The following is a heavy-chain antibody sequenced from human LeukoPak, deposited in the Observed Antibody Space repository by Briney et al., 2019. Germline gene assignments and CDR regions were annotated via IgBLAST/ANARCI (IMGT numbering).Heavy chain of an antibody. D-gene: IGHD1-26*01. CDR3: AKGRWELLTDAFDI. CDR2: ISSSGSTI. J-gene: IGHJ3*02. V-gene: IGHV3-48*03. CDR1: GFTFSSYE. Sequence: PGGSLRLSCAASGFTFSSYEMNWVRQAPGKGLEWVSYISSSGSTIYYADSVKGRFTISRDNSKNTLYLQMSSLRAEDTAVYYCAKGRWELLTDAFDIWGQGTMVTVSS.